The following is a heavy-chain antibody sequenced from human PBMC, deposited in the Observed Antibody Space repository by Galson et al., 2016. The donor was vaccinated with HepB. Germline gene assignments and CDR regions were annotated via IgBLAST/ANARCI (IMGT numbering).Heavy chain of an antibody. CDR3: ARFTQEWLDRVYYFDY. Sequence: SLSLSCAASGFTFGGYAMSWVRQAPGKGLEWVSAISGDGSSTYYAGSVQGRFTSSRDRSTNTMYLQMNSLRTDDTAVYYCARFTQEWLDRVYYFDYWGQGTLVTVSS. V-gene: IGHV3-23*01. D-gene: IGHD6-19*01. J-gene: IGHJ4*02. CDR1: GFTFGGYA. CDR2: ISGDGSST.